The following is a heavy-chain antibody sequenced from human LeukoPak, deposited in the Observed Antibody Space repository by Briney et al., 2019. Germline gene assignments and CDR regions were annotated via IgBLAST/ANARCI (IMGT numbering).Heavy chain of an antibody. D-gene: IGHD7-27*01. CDR2: IYYSGTT. CDR3: ARGANWGSPNY. Sequence: SETLSLTCTVSGGSISSDYWSWIRQSPGKGLEWIGYIYYSGTTSYNPSLKSRVTISLDTSKNQFSLKLSSVTAADTAVYYCARGANWGSPNYWGQGTLVTVSS. J-gene: IGHJ4*02. CDR1: GGSISSDY. V-gene: IGHV4-59*01.